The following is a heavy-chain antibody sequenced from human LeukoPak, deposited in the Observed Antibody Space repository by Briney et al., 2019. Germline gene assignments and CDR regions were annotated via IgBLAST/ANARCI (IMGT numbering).Heavy chain of an antibody. D-gene: IGHD3-22*01. Sequence: GGSLRLSCAASGFTFITYGMHWVRQAPGKGLEWVALIWYAGSYKYYADSVKGRFTISRDNSKNTLYLQMNSLRAEDTAVYYCAREYYDSSDYPRQHYFDYWGQGTLVTVSS. V-gene: IGHV3-33*01. CDR1: GFTFITYG. CDR3: AREYYDSSDYPRQHYFDY. J-gene: IGHJ4*02. CDR2: IWYAGSYK.